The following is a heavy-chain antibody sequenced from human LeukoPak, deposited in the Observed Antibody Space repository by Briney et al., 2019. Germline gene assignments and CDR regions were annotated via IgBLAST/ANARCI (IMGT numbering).Heavy chain of an antibody. Sequence: ASVKVSCKASGYTFTSYYMHWVRQAPEPGLECMGIINPSGGSTRYAQKFQGRVTMTRDTSTSTAYMELRSLRSDDTAVYYCARVSHYYGSEIEYWGQGTLVTASS. V-gene: IGHV1-46*01. CDR3: ARVSHYYGSEIEY. CDR1: GYTFTSYY. CDR2: INPSGGST. D-gene: IGHD3-10*01. J-gene: IGHJ4*02.